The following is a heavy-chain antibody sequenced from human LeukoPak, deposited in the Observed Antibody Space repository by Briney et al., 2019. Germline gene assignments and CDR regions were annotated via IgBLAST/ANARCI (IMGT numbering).Heavy chain of an antibody. V-gene: IGHV3-30*02. CDR3: AKGLHSGSYLDAPDI. CDR2: IRSDGGNK. CDR1: GFTFSTYA. J-gene: IGHJ3*02. Sequence: GRSLRLSCAASGFTFSTYAVHWVRQAPGKGLEWMALIRSDGGNKYYTDSVKGRFTISRDNSKNTLYLQMNGLRVEDTAVYYCAKGLHSGSYLDAPDIWGQGTMVTVFS. D-gene: IGHD1-26*01.